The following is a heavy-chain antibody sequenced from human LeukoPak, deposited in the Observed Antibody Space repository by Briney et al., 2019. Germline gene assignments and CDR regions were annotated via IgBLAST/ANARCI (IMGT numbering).Heavy chain of an antibody. D-gene: IGHD2-15*01. J-gene: IGHJ1*01. CDR1: GGTFSSYA. CDR3: ATQYCSGGSCPAEYFQH. V-gene: IGHV1-69*04. CDR2: IIPILGIA. Sequence: GASVKFSCKASGGTFSSYAISWVRQAPGQGLEWMGRIIPILGIANYAQKFQGRVTITADKSTSTAYVELSSLRSEDTAVYYCATQYCSGGSCPAEYFQHWGQGTLVTVSS.